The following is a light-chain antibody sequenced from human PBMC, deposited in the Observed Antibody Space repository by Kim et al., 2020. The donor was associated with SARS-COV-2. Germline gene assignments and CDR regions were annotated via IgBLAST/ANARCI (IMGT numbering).Light chain of an antibody. Sequence: GQSVTISCSGSTSNVASNAVNWYQQLPGTAPKLLVYKSDQRPSEVPDRFSASKSGTSASLAINGLQSEDEADYYCAAWDDSLNVVVFGGGTQLTVL. V-gene: IGLV1-44*01. CDR2: KSD. CDR1: TSNVASNA. CDR3: AAWDDSLNVVV. J-gene: IGLJ2*01.